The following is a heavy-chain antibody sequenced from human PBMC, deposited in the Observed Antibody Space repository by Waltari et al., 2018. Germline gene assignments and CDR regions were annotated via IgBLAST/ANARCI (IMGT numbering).Heavy chain of an antibody. Sequence: EVQLVESGGGLVQPGGSLRLSSAASGFTLNRSWMSRVRQVPGKGLEWLANMKQDGSEKYYVDSVKGRFTISRDNAKNSLYLQMNSLRAEDTAVYYCAREEQQLVLDYWGQGTLVTVSS. J-gene: IGHJ4*02. D-gene: IGHD6-13*01. CDR2: MKQDGSEK. V-gene: IGHV3-7*01. CDR1: GFTLNRSW. CDR3: AREEQQLVLDY.